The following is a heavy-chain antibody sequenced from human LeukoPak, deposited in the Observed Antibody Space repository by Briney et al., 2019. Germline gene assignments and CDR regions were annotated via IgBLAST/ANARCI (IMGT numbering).Heavy chain of an antibody. V-gene: IGHV1-69*05. CDR1: GGTFSSYA. CDR3: ARRPYYYDSSGYPY. Sequence: SVKVSCKASGGTFSSYAISWVRQAPGQGLEWMGGIIPIFGTANYAQKFQGRVTITTDESTSTAYMELSSLRSEDTAVYYCARRPYYYDSSGYPYWGQGTLVTVSS. D-gene: IGHD3-22*01. CDR2: IIPIFGTA. J-gene: IGHJ4*02.